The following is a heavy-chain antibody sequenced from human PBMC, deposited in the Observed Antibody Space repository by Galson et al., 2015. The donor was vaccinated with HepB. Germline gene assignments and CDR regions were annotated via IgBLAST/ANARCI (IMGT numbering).Heavy chain of an antibody. J-gene: IGHJ4*02. V-gene: IGHV3-21*01. Sequence: SLRLSCAASGFTFSSYSMNWVRQAPGKGLEWVSSISSSSSYIYYADSVKGRFTISRDNAKNSLYLQMNSLRAEDTAVYYCASGGVVPAADDYWGQGTLVTVSS. D-gene: IGHD2-2*01. CDR3: ASGGVVPAADDY. CDR1: GFTFSSYS. CDR2: ISSSSSYI.